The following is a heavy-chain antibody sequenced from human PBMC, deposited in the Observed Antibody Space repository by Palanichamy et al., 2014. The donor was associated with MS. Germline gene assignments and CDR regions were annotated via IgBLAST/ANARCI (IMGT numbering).Heavy chain of an antibody. CDR2: INAGNGNT. D-gene: IGHD6-19*01. CDR3: AREVNGGWSAFDI. V-gene: IGHV1-3*01. Sequence: QVQLVQSGAEVKKPGASVKVSCKASGYTFTSYAIHWVRQAPGQRLEWTGLINAGNGNTKYSQKFQDRVTISRDTSASTVYMELSSLRSEDTAVYYCAREVNGGWSAFDIWGQGTLVTVSS. J-gene: IGHJ3*02. CDR1: GYTFTSYA.